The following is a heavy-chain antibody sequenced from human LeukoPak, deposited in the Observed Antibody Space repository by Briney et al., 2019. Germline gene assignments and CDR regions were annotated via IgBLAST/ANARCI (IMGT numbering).Heavy chain of an antibody. CDR1: GFTFSSSA. CDR2: ISSSSSSI. CDR3: ARGRSYYYMDV. J-gene: IGHJ6*03. D-gene: IGHD2-15*01. Sequence: GGSLRLSCAASGFTFSSSAMSWVRLAPGKGLEWISYISSSSSSIYYADSVKGRFTISRDNAKNSLYLQMNSLRAEDTAVYYCARGRSYYYMDVWGKGTTVTVSS. V-gene: IGHV3-48*01.